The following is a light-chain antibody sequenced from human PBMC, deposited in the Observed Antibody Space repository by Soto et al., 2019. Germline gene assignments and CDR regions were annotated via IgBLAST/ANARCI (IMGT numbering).Light chain of an antibody. Sequence: EIVMTQSPATLSVSPGERATLSCRASQSVSSNLAWYQQKPGQAPRLLIYGASTRATGIPARFSGSGSGTEFTLTISSLQSEDFATYYCQQSYGTLWTFGQGTKVEIK. CDR1: QSVSSN. V-gene: IGKV3-15*01. CDR3: QQSYGTLWT. J-gene: IGKJ1*01. CDR2: GAS.